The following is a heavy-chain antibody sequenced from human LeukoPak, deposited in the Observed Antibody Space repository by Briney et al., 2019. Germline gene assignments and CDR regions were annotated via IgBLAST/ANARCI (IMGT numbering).Heavy chain of an antibody. CDR3: AKATGLLDAFDI. J-gene: IGHJ3*02. CDR2: ISGSGGST. Sequence: GGSLRLSCAASGFTFSSYGMSWVRQAPGKGLEWVSAISGSGGSTYYADSVKGRFTISRDNSKNTLYLQMNSLRAEDTAVYYCAKATGLLDAFDIWGQGTMVTVSS. V-gene: IGHV3-23*01. D-gene: IGHD1-26*01. CDR1: GFTFSSYG.